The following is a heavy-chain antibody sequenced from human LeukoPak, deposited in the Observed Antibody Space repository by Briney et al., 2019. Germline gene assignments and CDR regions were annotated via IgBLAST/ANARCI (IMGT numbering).Heavy chain of an antibody. Sequence: GRSLRLSCAASGFTFSSYGMHWVRQAPGKGLEWVAVISHDGSNKYYADSVKGRFTISRDNSKNTLYLQMNSLRAEDTAVYYCAKELKEIYSSSWLPYYYYGMDVWGQGTTVTVSS. CDR1: GFTFSSYG. J-gene: IGHJ6*02. CDR3: AKELKEIYSSSWLPYYYYGMDV. CDR2: ISHDGSNK. V-gene: IGHV3-30*18. D-gene: IGHD6-13*01.